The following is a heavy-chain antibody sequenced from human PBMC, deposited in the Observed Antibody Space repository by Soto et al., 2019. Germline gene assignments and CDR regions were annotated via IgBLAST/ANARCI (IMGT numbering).Heavy chain of an antibody. Sequence: PSETLSLTCTVSGGSISSGGYYWSWIRQHPGKGLEWIGYIYYSGSTYYNPSLKSRVTISVDTSKNQFSLKLSSVTAADTAVYYCARDSSSSWYYNGMDVWGKGTTVTVSS. V-gene: IGHV4-31*03. CDR1: GGSISSGGYY. CDR3: ARDSSSSWYYNGMDV. J-gene: IGHJ6*04. D-gene: IGHD6-13*01. CDR2: IYYSGST.